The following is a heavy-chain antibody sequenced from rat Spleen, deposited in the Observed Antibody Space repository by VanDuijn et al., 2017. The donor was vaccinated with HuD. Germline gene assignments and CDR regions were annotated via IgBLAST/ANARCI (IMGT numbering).Heavy chain of an antibody. Sequence: QVQLKESGPGLVQPSQTLSLTCTVSGFSLTSYHVIWVRQPPGKGLEWMGVIWTGGSTAYNSLLKSRLSISRDTSKSQVFLKVNSLQTEDTAIYFCTRVRTIYYYDGTYYYGVMDAWGQGASVTVSS. D-gene: IGHD1-12*02. CDR1: GFSLTSYH. CDR3: TRVRTIYYYDGTYYYGVMDA. J-gene: IGHJ4*01. CDR2: IWTGGST. V-gene: IGHV2-43*01.